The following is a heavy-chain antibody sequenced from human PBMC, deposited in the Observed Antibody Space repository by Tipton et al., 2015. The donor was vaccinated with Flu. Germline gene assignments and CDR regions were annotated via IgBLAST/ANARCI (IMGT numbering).Heavy chain of an antibody. CDR1: GDSIASDYF. V-gene: IGHV4-61*09. J-gene: IGHJ5*02. CDR3: ARDYGDLNWFDP. D-gene: IGHD4-17*01. Sequence: TLSLTCSVSGDSIASDYFWGWIRQPPGKGLEWIGQIYTSGSTKYNPSLKSRVTMSLDTSKNQFPLKMSSVTAADTAMYYCARDYGDLNWFDPWGQGTLVTVSS. CDR2: IYTSGST.